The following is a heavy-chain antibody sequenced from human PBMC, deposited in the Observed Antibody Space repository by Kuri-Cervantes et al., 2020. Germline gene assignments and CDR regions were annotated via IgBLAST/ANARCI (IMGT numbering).Heavy chain of an antibody. J-gene: IGHJ3*02. V-gene: IGHV3-11*04. CDR3: AKMGVSGDHTRSAFDI. CDR2: ISSSGDII. D-gene: IGHD4-17*01. Sequence: GESLKISCAASEFIFRDYYMTWIRQAPGKGLEWVSYISSSGDIIYYTDSVKGRFTISRDNSKNTLFLQMNSLRDEDTAVYYCAKMGVSGDHTRSAFDIWGPGTMVTVSS. CDR1: EFIFRDYY.